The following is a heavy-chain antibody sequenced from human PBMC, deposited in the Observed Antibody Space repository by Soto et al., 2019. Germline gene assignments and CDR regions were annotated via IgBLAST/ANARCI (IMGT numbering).Heavy chain of an antibody. Sequence: GGSLRLSCAASGFGFSNSCMSWVRQAPGKELEWVANISPDGSGKDYVDSVKGRYTISRDNSKNTLYLQMNSLRAEDTAVYYCAKDAIIYFDYWGQGTLVTVSS. V-gene: IGHV3-7*01. CDR1: GFGFSNSC. J-gene: IGHJ4*02. CDR2: ISPDGSGK. CDR3: AKDAIIYFDY. D-gene: IGHD2-21*01.